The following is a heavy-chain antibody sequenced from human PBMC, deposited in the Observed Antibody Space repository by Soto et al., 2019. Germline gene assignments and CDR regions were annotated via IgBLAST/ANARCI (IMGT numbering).Heavy chain of an antibody. CDR1: GYTFTTFV. J-gene: IGHJ4*02. CDR3: ARSPRVIVAAKGTLDY. D-gene: IGHD5-12*01. Sequence: GASVKVSCKASGYTFTTFVITWVRQAPGQGLEWMGWISNSTGNTNYAQKLQGRVTLTTDTSTRTAYLELRSLTSDDTAVYYCARSPRVIVAAKGTLDYWGQGTLVTVSS. V-gene: IGHV1-18*04. CDR2: ISNSTGNT.